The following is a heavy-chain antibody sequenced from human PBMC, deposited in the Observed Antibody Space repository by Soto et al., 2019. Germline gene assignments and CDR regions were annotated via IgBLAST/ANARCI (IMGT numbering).Heavy chain of an antibody. Sequence: HPGGSLRLSCAASGFTFSSYAMHWVRQAPGKGLEWVAVISYDGSNKYYADSVKGRFTISRDNSKNTLYLQMNSLRAEDTAVYYCARGSYDFWSGYYVYYYYGMDVWGQGTTVTVSS. V-gene: IGHV3-30-3*01. CDR2: ISYDGSNK. J-gene: IGHJ6*02. CDR3: ARGSYDFWSGYYVYYYYGMDV. D-gene: IGHD3-3*01. CDR1: GFTFSSYA.